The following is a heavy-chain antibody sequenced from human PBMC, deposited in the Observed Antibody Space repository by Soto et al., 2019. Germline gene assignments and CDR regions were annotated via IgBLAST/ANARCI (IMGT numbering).Heavy chain of an antibody. CDR3: AREGGVWGSFRYFDY. Sequence: QVQLVQSGVEVQKPGASVKVSCKASGYTFTSYVINWLRQAPGQGLEWMGWISPYNGNTNYGQKLQGRVTMTTDTSTSIAYMDLRSLRSDDTAVYYCAREGGVWGSFRYFDYWGQGTLVTVSS. CDR1: GYTFTSYV. CDR2: ISPYNGNT. V-gene: IGHV1-18*04. J-gene: IGHJ4*02. D-gene: IGHD3-16*02.